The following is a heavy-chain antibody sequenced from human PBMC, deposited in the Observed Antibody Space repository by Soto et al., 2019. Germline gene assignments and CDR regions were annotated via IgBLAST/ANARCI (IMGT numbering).Heavy chain of an antibody. CDR2: IWYDGSNK. D-gene: IGHD3-3*01. Sequence: GGSLRLSCAASGFTFSSYGMHWVRQAPGKGLEWVAVIWYDGSNKYYADSVKGRFTISRDNSKNTLYLQMNSLRAEDTAVYYCAREEGDGEYDFWSGYFDYWGQGTLVTVSS. CDR3: AREEGDGEYDFWSGYFDY. J-gene: IGHJ4*02. V-gene: IGHV3-33*01. CDR1: GFTFSSYG.